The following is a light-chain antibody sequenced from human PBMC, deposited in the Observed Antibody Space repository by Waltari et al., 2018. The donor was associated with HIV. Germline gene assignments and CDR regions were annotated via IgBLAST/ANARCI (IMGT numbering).Light chain of an antibody. CDR1: SNDIGTYHF. V-gene: IGLV2-8*01. CDR2: DVT. J-gene: IGLJ2*01. CDR3: VSYTEKDTFLL. Sequence: QSALTPPPSASGSPGQSVAISCTGSSNDIGTYHFVSWYQHHPGKAPKLIIYDVTRPPPGIPDRFSGTKSGYSASLTVSDLQVEDEADYYCVSYTEKDTFLLFGGGTKLAV.